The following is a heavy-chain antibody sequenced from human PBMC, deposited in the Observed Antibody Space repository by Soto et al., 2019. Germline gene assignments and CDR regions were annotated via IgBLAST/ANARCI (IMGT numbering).Heavy chain of an antibody. CDR3: ARARVRGVSPDYDF. Sequence: SETLSLTCSVSGGYVHSYYWSWLRQSPGRGLEWIAYIYYTGSTKYNPSLKSRATISLDTSKNEVYLKMTSVTAADTAVYYCARARVRGVSPDYDFWGQGTQVTFSS. CDR2: IYYTGST. CDR1: GGYVHSYY. J-gene: IGHJ4*02. V-gene: IGHV4-59*02. D-gene: IGHD2-8*01.